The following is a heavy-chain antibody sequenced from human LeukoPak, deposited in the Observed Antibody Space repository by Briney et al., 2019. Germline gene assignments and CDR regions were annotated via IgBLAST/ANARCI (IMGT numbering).Heavy chain of an antibody. CDR1: RGSISSSNW. D-gene: IGHD6-13*01. V-gene: IGHV4-4*02. CDR2: IYHSGST. J-gene: IGHJ4*02. CDR3: ARITREYISSPPYNNFDY. Sequence: SETLSLTCAVSRGSISSSNWWSWLRQRPGKGLEWIGEIYHSGSTNYNPSLKSRVTISVDKSKNQFSLKLSSVTAADTAVYYCARITREYISSPPYNNFDYWGQGTLVTVSS.